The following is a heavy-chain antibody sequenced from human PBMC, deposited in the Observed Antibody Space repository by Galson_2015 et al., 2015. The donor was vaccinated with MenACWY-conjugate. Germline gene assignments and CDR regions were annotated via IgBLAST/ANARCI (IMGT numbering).Heavy chain of an antibody. V-gene: IGHV3-23*01. CDR3: AKDRLADAGTIDY. J-gene: IGHJ4*02. D-gene: IGHD1-7*01. CDR1: GFTFSSYA. Sequence: SLRLSCAASGFTFSSYAMSWVRQAPGKGLEWVSATSGSGGRTYYADSVKGRFTISRDNSKNTLYLQMNSLRAEDTAVYYCAKDRLADAGTIDYWGQGTLVTVSS. CDR2: TSGSGGRT.